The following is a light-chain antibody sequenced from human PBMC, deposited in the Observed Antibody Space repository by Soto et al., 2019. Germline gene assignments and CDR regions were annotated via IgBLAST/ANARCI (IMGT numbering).Light chain of an antibody. CDR2: AAS. Sequence: DIQMTQSPSSLSASVGDTVTITCRASQSISSYLNWYQQKPGKAPKLLIYAASSLQSGVPSSFSGSGSGTDFTLTISSLQHDDFATYYCQQGYSTPYTFGQGTKLEIK. J-gene: IGKJ2*01. V-gene: IGKV1-39*01. CDR1: QSISSY. CDR3: QQGYSTPYT.